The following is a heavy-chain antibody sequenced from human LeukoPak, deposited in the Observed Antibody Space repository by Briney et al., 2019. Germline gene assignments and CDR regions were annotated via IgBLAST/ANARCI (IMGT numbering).Heavy chain of an antibody. CDR2: IYYSESA. V-gene: IGHV4-59*01. Sequence: SETLSLTCTVSSTSISNYYWSWLRQPPGKGLEWIGYIYYSESANYNPSLKSRVTISVDTSKNQFSLKLNSVTAADTAVYYCARRGGSPLGAFDIWGQGTMVTVSS. CDR3: ARRGGSPLGAFDI. CDR1: STSISNYY. J-gene: IGHJ3*02. D-gene: IGHD1-26*01.